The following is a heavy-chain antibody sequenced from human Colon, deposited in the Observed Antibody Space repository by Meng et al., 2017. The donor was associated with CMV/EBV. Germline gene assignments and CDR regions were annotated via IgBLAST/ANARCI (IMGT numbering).Heavy chain of an antibody. CDR1: EYSFTGYY. CDR3: AREVEGSRSRFIDY. V-gene: IGHV1-2*06. D-gene: IGHD3-10*01. Sequence: QVQLVQSGAEVKKPAASVKVSCKASEYSFTGYYLHWIRQAPGLGLEWMGRINPNTGDTNYPQKFHGRVTMTRDTSISTVYMELTRLRSDDTAMYYCAREVEGSRSRFIDYWGQGTLVTVSS. J-gene: IGHJ4*02. CDR2: INPNTGDT.